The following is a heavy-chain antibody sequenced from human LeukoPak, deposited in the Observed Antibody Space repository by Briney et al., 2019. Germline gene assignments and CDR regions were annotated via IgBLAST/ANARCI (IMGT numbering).Heavy chain of an antibody. CDR3: ARVSGIAAAGWFDP. CDR1: GGTFSSYA. Sequence: GASVKVSCKASGGTFSSYAISWVRQAPGQGLEWMGRIIPIFGIANYAQKSQGRVTITADKSTSTAYMELSSLRSEDTAVYYCARVSGIAAAGWFDPWGQGTLVTVSS. CDR2: IIPIFGIA. J-gene: IGHJ5*02. V-gene: IGHV1-69*04. D-gene: IGHD6-13*01.